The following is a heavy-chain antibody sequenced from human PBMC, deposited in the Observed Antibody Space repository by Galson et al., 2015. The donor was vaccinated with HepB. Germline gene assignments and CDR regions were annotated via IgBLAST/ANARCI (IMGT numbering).Heavy chain of an antibody. J-gene: IGHJ6*02. CDR1: GYSISSGYY. CDR2: IYHSGST. D-gene: IGHD4-11*01. Sequence: ETLSLTCAVSGYSISSGYYWGWIRQPPGKGLEWIGSIYHSGSTYYNPSLKSRVTISVDTSKNQFSLKLSSVTAADTAVYYCASTVTTHYYYYGMDVWGQGTTVTVSS. V-gene: IGHV4-38-2*01. CDR3: ASTVTTHYYYYGMDV.